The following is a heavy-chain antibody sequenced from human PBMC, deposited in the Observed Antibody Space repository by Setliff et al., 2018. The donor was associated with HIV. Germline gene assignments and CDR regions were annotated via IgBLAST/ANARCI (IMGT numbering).Heavy chain of an antibody. CDR1: GYSISNNNW. D-gene: IGHD1-26*01. Sequence: PSETLSLTCALSGYSISNNNWWSWVRQPPGKGLEWIAEIYHRGSTNYNPSLNSRVTISLDTSKNQFSLRLTSLTAADTAIYYCARSTVGAGASFPWGRGILVTVSS. J-gene: IGHJ5*02. CDR2: IYHRGST. CDR3: ARSTVGAGASFP. V-gene: IGHV4-4*02.